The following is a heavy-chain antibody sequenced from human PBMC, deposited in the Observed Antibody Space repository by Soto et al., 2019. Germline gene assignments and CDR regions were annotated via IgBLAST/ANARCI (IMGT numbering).Heavy chain of an antibody. Sequence: GESLKISCKASVYRFTIYWIAWVRQMPGKGLEWMGTIYPGDSDTNYSPSFESQVTISADKYISTAYLQWNSLQASDTAIHYCARLTDFWSGSRDHYGMYGWGQGSTVTLSS. CDR1: VYRFTIYW. CDR3: ARLTDFWSGSRDHYGMYG. V-gene: IGHV5-51*01. J-gene: IGHJ6*02. D-gene: IGHD3-3*01. CDR2: IYPGDSDT.